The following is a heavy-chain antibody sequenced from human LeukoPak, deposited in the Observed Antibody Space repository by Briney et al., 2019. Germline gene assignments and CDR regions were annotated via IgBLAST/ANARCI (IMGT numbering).Heavy chain of an antibody. D-gene: IGHD5-24*01. CDR3: TRVGYIDEGIDY. Sequence: ETLSLTCTVSGGSISSGGYYWSWIRQHPGKGLEWVANIKQDGSKKSYVDSVKGRFTISRDNAKNSLYLQMNSLRAEDTAIYYCTRVGYIDEGIDYWGQGTLVTVSS. J-gene: IGHJ4*02. CDR1: GGSISSGGYY. V-gene: IGHV3-7*04. CDR2: IKQDGSKK.